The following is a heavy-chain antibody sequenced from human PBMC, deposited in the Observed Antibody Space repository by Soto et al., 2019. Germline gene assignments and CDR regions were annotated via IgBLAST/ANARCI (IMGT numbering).Heavy chain of an antibody. CDR3: ARSLLSIAARYDAY. V-gene: IGHV1-8*01. D-gene: IGHD6-6*01. Sequence: QVQLVQSGAEVKKPGASVKVSCKASGYTFTSYDINWVRQATGQGLEWMGWMNPNSGNTGYAQKFRGRVTMTRNSSISTAYMELSRLRSEDTAVYYCARSLLSIAARYDAYWVQGTLVTVSS. CDR2: MNPNSGNT. CDR1: GYTFTSYD. J-gene: IGHJ4*02.